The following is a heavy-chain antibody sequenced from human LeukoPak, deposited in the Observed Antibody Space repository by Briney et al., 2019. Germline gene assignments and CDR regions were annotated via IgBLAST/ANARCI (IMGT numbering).Heavy chain of an antibody. V-gene: IGHV1-18*01. D-gene: IGHD4-17*01. CDR3: ARVNPDYGDYYSDY. CDR2: ISAYNGNT. CDR1: GYTFTSYG. J-gene: IGHJ4*02. Sequence: ASVKVSCKASGYTFTSYGISWVRQAPGQGLEWMGWISAYNGNTNYAQKLQGRVTMTTDTSTSTAYMELRSLRSDDTAVYYCARVNPDYGDYYSDYWGQGTLVTVSS.